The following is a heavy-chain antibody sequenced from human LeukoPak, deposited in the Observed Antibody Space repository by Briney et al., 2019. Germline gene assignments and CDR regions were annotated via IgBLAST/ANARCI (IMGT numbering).Heavy chain of an antibody. D-gene: IGHD3-10*01. CDR1: GFSFGDYA. V-gene: IGHV3-9*01. CDR3: ARAPISGSYSQYFYMDV. CDR2: ITWNSDIK. Sequence: GGSLRLSCAASGFSFGDYAMRWVRQAPGKGLEWVSGITWNSDIKAYADAVKGRFTVSRDNAKNSLYLQMNSLRSDDTALYYCARAPISGSYSQYFYMDVWGKGTTVTISS. J-gene: IGHJ6*03.